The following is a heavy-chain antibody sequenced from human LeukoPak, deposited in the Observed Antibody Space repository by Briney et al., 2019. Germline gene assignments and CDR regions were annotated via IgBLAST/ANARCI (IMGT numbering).Heavy chain of an antibody. Sequence: PGGSLRLSCATSGFTFSFYAMSWVRQAPGKGLEWVSAVDSSDGRTHYADSVEGRFTISRDNSKNTLYLQMNSMRAAGEAAYYCVKDAVYCSSTTCPFDYWGQGTLVTVSS. CDR3: VKDAVYCSSTTCPFDY. V-gene: IGHV3-23*01. CDR1: GFTFSFYA. J-gene: IGHJ4*02. CDR2: VDSSDGRT. D-gene: IGHD2-2*01.